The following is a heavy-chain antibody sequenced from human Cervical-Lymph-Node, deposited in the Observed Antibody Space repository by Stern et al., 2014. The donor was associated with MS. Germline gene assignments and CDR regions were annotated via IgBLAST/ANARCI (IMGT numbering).Heavy chain of an antibody. D-gene: IGHD3-22*01. Sequence: QVQLQQWGAGLLKPSETLSLTCAVYGGSFSGYYWSWIRQPPGKGLEWIGEINHSGSTNYNPALKSRVTLSGEPSKNQFYLELSSVTAADTAVYYCARTRTYYYDRPYAFDIWGQGTMVTVSS. CDR2: INHSGST. J-gene: IGHJ3*02. CDR3: ARTRTYYYDRPYAFDI. CDR1: GGSFSGYY. V-gene: IGHV4-34*01.